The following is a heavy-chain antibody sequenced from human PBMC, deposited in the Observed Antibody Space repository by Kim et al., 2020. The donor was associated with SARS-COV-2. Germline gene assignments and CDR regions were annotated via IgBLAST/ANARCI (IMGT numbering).Heavy chain of an antibody. CDR3: ARDLIYRSGLDY. J-gene: IGHJ4*02. CDR1: GFTFSSYG. V-gene: IGHV3-33*01. Sequence: GGSLRLSCAASGFTFSSYGMHWVRQAPGKGLEWVAVIWYDGSNKYYADSVKGRFTISRDNSKNTLYLQMNSLRAEDTAVYYCARDLIYRSGLDYWGQGTLVTVSS. D-gene: IGHD6-19*01. CDR2: IWYDGSNK.